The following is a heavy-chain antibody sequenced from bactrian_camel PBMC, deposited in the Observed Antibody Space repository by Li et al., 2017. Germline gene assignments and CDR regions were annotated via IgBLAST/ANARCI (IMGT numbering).Heavy chain of an antibody. V-gene: IGHV3S55*01. D-gene: IGHD3*01. CDR2: FFPSGST. CDR1: RVTYNSCT. J-gene: IGHJ4*01. CDR3: SAVCSGGRTLSY. Sequence: VQLVESGGGLVQAGGSLKLSCLASRVTYNSCTMGWYRQAPGKERELVSQFFPSGSTYYVDSVKGRFTIYIDYAKNTMYLQMSSLKVEDTAMYYCSAVCSGGRTLSYWGQGTQVTVS.